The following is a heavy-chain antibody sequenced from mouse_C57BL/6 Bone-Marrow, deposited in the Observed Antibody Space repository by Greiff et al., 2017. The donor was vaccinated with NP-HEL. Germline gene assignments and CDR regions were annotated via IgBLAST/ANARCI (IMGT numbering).Heavy chain of an antibody. Sequence: VQRVESGPGLVAPSQSLSIPCTVSGFSLTSYAISWVRQPPGKGLEWLGVIWTGGGTNYNSALKSRLSISKDNSKSQVFLKMNSLQTDDTARYYCARADYYGSSLYWYFDVWGTGTTVTVSS. CDR1: GFSLTSYA. CDR2: IWTGGGT. J-gene: IGHJ1*03. D-gene: IGHD1-1*01. CDR3: ARADYYGSSLYWYFDV. V-gene: IGHV2-9-1*01.